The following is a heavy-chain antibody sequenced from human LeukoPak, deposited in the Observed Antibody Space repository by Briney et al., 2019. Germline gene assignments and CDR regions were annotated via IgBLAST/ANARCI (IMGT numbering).Heavy chain of an antibody. V-gene: IGHV3-30*02. CDR3: AKDLQKRRLQFKSDGGFDY. D-gene: IGHD5-24*01. CDR1: GFTFSSYD. CDR2: IRYGGGNK. Sequence: GGSLRLSCAASGFTFSSYDMHWVRQAPGKGLEWVTFIRYGGGNKYYADSVKGRFTISRDNSKNTLYLQMNSLRAEDTAVYYCAKDLQKRRLQFKSDGGFDYWGQGTLVTVSS. J-gene: IGHJ4*02.